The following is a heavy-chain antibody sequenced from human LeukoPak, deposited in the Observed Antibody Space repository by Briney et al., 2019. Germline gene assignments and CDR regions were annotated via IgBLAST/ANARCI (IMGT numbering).Heavy chain of an antibody. D-gene: IGHD3-10*01. CDR2: IYYSGST. Sequence: RASETLSLTCTVSGGSISSYYWSWIRQPPGKGLEWIGYIYYSGSTNYNPSLKSRVTISVDTSKNQFSLKLSSVTAADTAVYYCARDRGGSGSQDYCYYGMDVWGKGTTVAVSS. CDR3: ARDRGGSGSQDYCYYGMDV. V-gene: IGHV4-59*01. J-gene: IGHJ6*04. CDR1: GGSISSYY.